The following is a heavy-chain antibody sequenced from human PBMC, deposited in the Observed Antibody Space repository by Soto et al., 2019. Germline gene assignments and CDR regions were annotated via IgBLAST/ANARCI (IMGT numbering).Heavy chain of an antibody. CDR2: IYWDGDK. CDR1: GFSLSTGGEG. D-gene: IGHD6-19*01. J-gene: IGHJ4*02. CDR3: AHRPSSGWYGY. Sequence: SGPTLVNPTQTLTLTCTLSGFSLSTGGEGVGWIRQPPGKALEWLALIYWDGDKRYSPSLESRLTITKDTSKNQVVLTMTNMDPVDTATYYCAHRPSSGWYGYWGQGILVTVSS. V-gene: IGHV2-5*02.